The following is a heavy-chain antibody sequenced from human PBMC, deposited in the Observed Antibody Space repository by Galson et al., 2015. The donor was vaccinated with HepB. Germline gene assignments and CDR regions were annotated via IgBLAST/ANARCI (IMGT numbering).Heavy chain of an antibody. CDR1: GGSISSYY. Sequence: ETLSLTCTVSGGSISSYYWSWIRQPPGKGLEWIGYIYYSGSTNYNPSLKSRVTISVDTSKNQFSLKLSSVAAADTAVYYCARAVLWGNFDYWGQGTLVTVSS. V-gene: IGHV4-59*01. D-gene: IGHD3-16*01. CDR3: ARAVLWGNFDY. CDR2: IYYSGST. J-gene: IGHJ4*02.